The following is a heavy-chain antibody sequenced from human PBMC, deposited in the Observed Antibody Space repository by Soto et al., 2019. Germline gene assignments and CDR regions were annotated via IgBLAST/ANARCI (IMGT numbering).Heavy chain of an antibody. CDR3: ARDFYGGYTYGPGDY. CDR1: GFMFSAYW. V-gene: IGHV3-7*01. J-gene: IGHJ4*02. Sequence: GGSLRLSCAASGFMFSAYWMSWVRQAPGKGLEWVANIHGDGGKIYYVDSVKGRFTISRDNAKRSLYLQMNSLRAEDTAVYYCARDFYGGYTYGPGDYWGQGAWSTAPQ. D-gene: IGHD5-18*01. CDR2: IHGDGGKI.